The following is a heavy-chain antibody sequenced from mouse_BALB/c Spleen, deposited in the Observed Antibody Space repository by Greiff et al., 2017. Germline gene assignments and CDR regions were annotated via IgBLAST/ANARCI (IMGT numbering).Heavy chain of an antibody. Sequence: VQLVESGAELVRPGASVTLSCKASGYTFTDYEMHWVKQTPVHGLEWIGAIDPETGGTAYNQKFKGKATLTADKSSSTAYMELRSLTSEDSAVYYCTIYYRDYWGQGTTLTVSS. D-gene: IGHD2-14*01. CDR3: TIYYRDY. V-gene: IGHV1-15*01. J-gene: IGHJ2*01. CDR1: GYTFTDYE. CDR2: IDPETGGT.